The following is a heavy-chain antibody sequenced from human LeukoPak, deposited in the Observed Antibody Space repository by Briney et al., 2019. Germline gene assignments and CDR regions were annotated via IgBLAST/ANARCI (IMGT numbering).Heavy chain of an antibody. CDR2: INHSGST. V-gene: IGHV4-34*01. Sequence: SETPSLTCAVYGGSFSGYYWSWIRQPPGKGLEWIGEINHSGSTNYNPSLKSRVTISVDTSKNQFSLKLSSVTAAGTAVYYCARLRGRLAARPWAYSSWGQGTLVTVSS. D-gene: IGHD6-6*01. J-gene: IGHJ5*02. CDR1: GGSFSGYY. CDR3: ARLRGRLAARPWAYSS.